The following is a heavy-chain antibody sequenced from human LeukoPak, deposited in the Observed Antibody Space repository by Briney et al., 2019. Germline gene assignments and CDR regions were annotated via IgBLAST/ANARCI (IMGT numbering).Heavy chain of an antibody. CDR3: ARFVAMGY. Sequence: GGSLRLSCVASGFTLSSYSMNWFRQAPGKGLEWVSYISSTSNTIYYADSVKGRFTISRDNAKNALYLQMNRLRDEDTALYYCARFVAMGYWGQGTLVTVSS. J-gene: IGHJ4*02. V-gene: IGHV3-48*02. CDR1: GFTLSSYS. CDR2: ISSTSNTI.